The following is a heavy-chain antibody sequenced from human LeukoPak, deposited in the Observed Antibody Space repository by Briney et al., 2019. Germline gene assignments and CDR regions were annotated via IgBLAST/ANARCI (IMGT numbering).Heavy chain of an antibody. D-gene: IGHD4-17*01. CDR2: ISSRGTTT. J-gene: IGHJ3*02. CDR1: GITFSNYE. CDR3: VRDRGTATVRSFDI. V-gene: IGHV3-48*03. Sequence: PGGSLTLSCAASGITFSNYEMNWVRQAPGKGLEWVSYISSRGTTTHYADSVKGRFIISRDNAENSLYLQMNSLRVEDTALYHCVRDRGTATVRSFDIWGKGTMVTVSS.